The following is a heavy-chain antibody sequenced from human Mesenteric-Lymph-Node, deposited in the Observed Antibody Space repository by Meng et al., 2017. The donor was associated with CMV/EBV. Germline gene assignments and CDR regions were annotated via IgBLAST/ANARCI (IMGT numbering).Heavy chain of an antibody. CDR1: GFTFSSYS. Sequence: ASGFTFSSYSMNWVRQAPGKGLEWVSSISSSSSYIYYADSVKGRFTISRDNAKNSLYLQMNSLRAEDTAVYYCARDSSSWYPTKVDYWGQGTLVTVSS. CDR3: ARDSSSWYPTKVDY. J-gene: IGHJ4*02. D-gene: IGHD6-13*01. V-gene: IGHV3-21*01. CDR2: ISSSSSYI.